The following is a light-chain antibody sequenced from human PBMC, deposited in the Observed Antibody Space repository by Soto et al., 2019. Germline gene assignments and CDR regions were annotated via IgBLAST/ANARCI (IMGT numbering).Light chain of an antibody. CDR1: SSDVGSYNL. Sequence: QSALTQPASVSGSPGQSITISCTGTSSDVGSYNLVSWYQQHPGKAPKLMIYEGSKRPSGVSNRFSGSKSGNTASLTISGLQAEDEADYYCCSYAGSSTFLVFGVGTKLTVL. V-gene: IGLV2-23*03. J-gene: IGLJ2*01. CDR2: EGS. CDR3: CSYAGSSTFLV.